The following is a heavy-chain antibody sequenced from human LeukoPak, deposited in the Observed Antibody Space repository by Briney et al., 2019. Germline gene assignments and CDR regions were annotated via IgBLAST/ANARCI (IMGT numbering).Heavy chain of an antibody. D-gene: IGHD3-22*01. Sequence: SETLSLTCTVSGGSISSGSYYWSWIRQPAGKGLEWIGRIYTSGSTNYNPSLKSRVTISVDTSKNQFSLKLSSVTAADTAVYYCARAYSSGYLDDDTFDIWGQGTMVTVSS. CDR2: IYTSGST. CDR3: ARAYSSGYLDDDTFDI. CDR1: GGSISSGSYY. J-gene: IGHJ3*02. V-gene: IGHV4-61*02.